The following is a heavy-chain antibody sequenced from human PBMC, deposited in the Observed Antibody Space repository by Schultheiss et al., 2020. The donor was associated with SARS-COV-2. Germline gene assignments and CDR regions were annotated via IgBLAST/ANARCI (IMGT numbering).Heavy chain of an antibody. CDR1: GFTFSSYW. CDR2: ISGSGGST. J-gene: IGHJ6*02. Sequence: GESLKISCAASGFTFSSYWMHWVRQAPGKGLEWVSAISGSGGSTHYADSVMGRFTISKDNAKNSLYLQMDSLRDEDTAVYYCARVFFRGVPEVVVWGQGTTVTVSS. CDR3: ARVFFRGVPEVVV. D-gene: IGHD3-10*01. V-gene: IGHV3-48*02.